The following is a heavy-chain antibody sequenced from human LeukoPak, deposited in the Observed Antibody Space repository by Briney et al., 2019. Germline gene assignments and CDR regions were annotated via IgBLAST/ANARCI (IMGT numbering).Heavy chain of an antibody. CDR2: IGAYNGNT. J-gene: IGHJ4*02. D-gene: IGHD3-10*01. Sequence: ASVKVSCKASGYTFTSYGISWVRQAPGQGLEWMGWIGAYNGNTNYAQKFQGRVTITRNTSISTAYMELSSLRSEDTAVYYCARGGPAGETHYWGQGTLVTVSS. V-gene: IGHV1-18*01. CDR1: GYTFTSYG. CDR3: ARGGPAGETHY.